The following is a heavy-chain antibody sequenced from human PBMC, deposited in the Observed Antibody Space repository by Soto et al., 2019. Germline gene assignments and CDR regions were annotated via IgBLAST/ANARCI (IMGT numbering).Heavy chain of an antibody. CDR3: TRTRRVPGAYDYGKDV. CDR2: IDWDDDK. D-gene: IGHD2-21*01. CDR1: GFSLSSSGMC. Sequence: SGPTLVNPTQTLTLTCTFSGFSLSSSGMCVSWIRQPPGKALEWLARIDWDDDKHYNTSLKARLSISKDTSKNLVVLIMTNMDPVDTATYFCTRTRRVPGAYDYGKDVWGQGTTVTVSS. V-gene: IGHV2-70*11. J-gene: IGHJ6*02.